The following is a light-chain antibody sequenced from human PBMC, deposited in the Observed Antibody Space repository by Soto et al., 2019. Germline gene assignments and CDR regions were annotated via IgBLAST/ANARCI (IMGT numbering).Light chain of an antibody. Sequence: ELVLTQSPATLSVSPGERATLSCRASQSISSNLAWYQQKPGQAPRLLIYGASTRATGIPTRFSGSGSGTEFTRTISSLQSEDFAVYYCQQYYNWPRTFGQGTKVEIK. V-gene: IGKV3-15*01. CDR3: QQYYNWPRT. J-gene: IGKJ1*01. CDR2: GAS. CDR1: QSISSN.